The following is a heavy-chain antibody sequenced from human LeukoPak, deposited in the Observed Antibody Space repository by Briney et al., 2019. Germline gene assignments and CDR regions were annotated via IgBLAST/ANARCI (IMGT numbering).Heavy chain of an antibody. V-gene: IGHV4-4*07. CDR3: ARPSPAGWFDP. Sequence: ETPSLTWTGPGGSLRRYLWSWVPQPAGKGPEWIGRIYTSGSTNYNPSLKSRVTMSVDTSKNQFSLKLSSVTAADTAVYYCARPSPAGWFDPWGQGTLVTVSS. CDR1: GGSLRRYL. J-gene: IGHJ5*02. CDR2: IYTSGST.